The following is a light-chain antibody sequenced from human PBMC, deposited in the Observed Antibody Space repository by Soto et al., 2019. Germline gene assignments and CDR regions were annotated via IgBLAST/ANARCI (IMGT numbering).Light chain of an antibody. CDR2: AAS. CDR3: QQSFNTPYT. CDR1: QTVSTY. V-gene: IGKV1-39*01. Sequence: DIQMTQSPSSLSASVGDRVTITCRASQTVSTYLNWYQQKPGRAPKVLISAASSLQSEVPSRFSGSGSGTDFTLTISSLQPEDFATYYCQQSFNTPYTFGQGTKLEIK. J-gene: IGKJ2*01.